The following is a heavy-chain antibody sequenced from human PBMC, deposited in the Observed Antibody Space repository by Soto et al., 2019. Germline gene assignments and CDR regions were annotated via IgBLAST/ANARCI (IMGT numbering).Heavy chain of an antibody. Sequence: EVQLVESGGGLVQPGGSLRLSCAASEFIFTNYWMSWVRQAPGKGLEWVANIKHDGSEYNYVDSVRGRFTISRDNAKSSLSLEMNSLRDEDTAVYYCARKGREIDYWGQGTLVTVSS. CDR2: IKHDGSEY. CDR3: ARKGREIDY. J-gene: IGHJ4*02. D-gene: IGHD1-26*01. CDR1: EFIFTNYW. V-gene: IGHV3-7*01.